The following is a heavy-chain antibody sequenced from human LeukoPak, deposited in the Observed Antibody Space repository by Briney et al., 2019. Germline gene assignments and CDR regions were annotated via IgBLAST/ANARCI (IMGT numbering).Heavy chain of an antibody. CDR3: AKDRRNWGSRVDY. CDR1: GFTFNNYA. D-gene: IGHD7-27*01. J-gene: IGHJ4*02. Sequence: PGGSLRLSCAASGFTFNNYAMSWVRQAPGRGLEWVSAISGSGGSTYYADSVKGRFTISRDNSKNTLYLQINSLRAEDTAIYYCAKDRRNWGSRVDYWGQGTLVTVSS. V-gene: IGHV3-23*01. CDR2: ISGSGGST.